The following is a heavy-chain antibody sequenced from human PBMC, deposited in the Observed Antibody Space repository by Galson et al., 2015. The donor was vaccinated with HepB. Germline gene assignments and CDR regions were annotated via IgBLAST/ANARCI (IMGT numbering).Heavy chain of an antibody. CDR3: VGIAAAGGGDY. V-gene: IGHV3-9*01. CDR1: GFTFDDYA. J-gene: IGHJ4*02. Sequence: SLRLSCAASGFTFDDYAMHWVRQAPGKGLEWVSGISWNSGSIGYADSVKGRFTISRDNAKNSLYLQMNSLRAEDTALYYCVGIAAAGGGDYWGQGTLVTVSS. CDR2: ISWNSGSI. D-gene: IGHD6-13*01.